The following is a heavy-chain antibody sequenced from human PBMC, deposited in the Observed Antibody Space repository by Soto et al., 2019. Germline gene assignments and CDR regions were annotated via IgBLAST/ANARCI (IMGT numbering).Heavy chain of an antibody. J-gene: IGHJ4*02. CDR2: VYWDDDK. CDR3: AHSSSRWPLGY. D-gene: IGHD4-17*01. Sequence: QITLKESGPPLVKPTQTLTLTCTFSGFSLSTSGVGVVWLRQPPGKALEWLALVYWDDDKRYSPSLKSRLTITQDTSKTQVVLTMNNMDHVDTATYYCAHSSSRWPLGYWGQGALVTVSS. V-gene: IGHV2-5*02. CDR1: GFSLSTSGVG.